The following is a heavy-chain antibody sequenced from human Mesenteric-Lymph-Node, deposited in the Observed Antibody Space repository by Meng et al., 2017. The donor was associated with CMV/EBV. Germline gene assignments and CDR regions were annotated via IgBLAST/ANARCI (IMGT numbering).Heavy chain of an antibody. D-gene: IGHD2-15*01. CDR2: VNSDGSST. Sequence: SCIASGFTFSNYWMHWVRQTPGMGLLWVSRVNSDGSSTSYADSVKGRFTISRDNAKNTLYLQVNRLRAEDTAVYYCARGRRDIPCFDYWGQGALVTVSS. V-gene: IGHV3-74*01. J-gene: IGHJ4*02. CDR1: GFTFSNYW. CDR3: ARGRRDIPCFDY.